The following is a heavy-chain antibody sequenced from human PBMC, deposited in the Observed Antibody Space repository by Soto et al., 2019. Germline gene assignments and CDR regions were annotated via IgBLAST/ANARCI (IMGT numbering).Heavy chain of an antibody. J-gene: IGHJ6*02. D-gene: IGHD6-13*01. CDR1: GGSISSSSYY. CDR3: ASSSSSWYFHYYYYGMDV. CDR2: IYYSGST. V-gene: IGHV4-39*01. Sequence: SETLSLTCTVSGGSISSSSYYWGWIRQPPGKGLEWIGSIYYSGSTYYNPSLKSRVTISVDTSKNQFSLKLSSVTAADTAVYYCASSSSSWYFHYYYYGMDVWGQGTTVTGSS.